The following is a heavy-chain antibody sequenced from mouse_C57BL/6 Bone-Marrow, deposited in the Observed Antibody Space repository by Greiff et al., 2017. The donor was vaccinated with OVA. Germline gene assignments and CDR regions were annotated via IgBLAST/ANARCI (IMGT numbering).Heavy chain of an antibody. CDR1: GFTFSSYG. D-gene: IGHD1-1*01. CDR2: ISSGGSYT. J-gene: IGHJ2*01. Sequence: EVKVVESGGDLVKPGGSLKLSCAASGFTFSSYGMSWVRQTPDKRLEWVATISSGGSYTYYPDSVKGRFTISRDNAKNTLYLQMSRLKSEDNAMYYCARPYYYGSSYDYFDYWGQGTTLTVSS. CDR3: ARPYYYGSSYDYFDY. V-gene: IGHV5-6*01.